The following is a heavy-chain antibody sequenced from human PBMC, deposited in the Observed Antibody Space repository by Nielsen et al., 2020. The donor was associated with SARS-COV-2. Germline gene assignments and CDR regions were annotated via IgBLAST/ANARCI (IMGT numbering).Heavy chain of an antibody. V-gene: IGHV3-23*01. CDR1: GFTFSSYA. Sequence: GESLKISCAASGFTFSSYAMSWVRQAPGKGPEWVSSISATGGSTYYADSVKGRFTISRDNAKNSLHLQMDNLRVEDTAVYYCAGPASWGQGTLVTVSS. J-gene: IGHJ5*02. CDR3: AGPAS. D-gene: IGHD2-2*01. CDR2: ISATGGST.